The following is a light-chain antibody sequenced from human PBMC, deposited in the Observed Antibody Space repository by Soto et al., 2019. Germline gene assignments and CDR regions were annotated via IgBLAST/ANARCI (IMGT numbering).Light chain of an antibody. CDR1: QRISTY. J-gene: IGKJ5*01. CDR3: QQANSFPIT. CDR2: AAS. Sequence: IQMTQSPSTLSASVGDTVTITCRASQRISTYLHWYQQRPGKAPNLLIYAASNLQSGVPSRFSGSGSGTVFALTISSLQPEDFATYYCQQANSFPITFGQGTRLEIK. V-gene: IGKV1-39*01.